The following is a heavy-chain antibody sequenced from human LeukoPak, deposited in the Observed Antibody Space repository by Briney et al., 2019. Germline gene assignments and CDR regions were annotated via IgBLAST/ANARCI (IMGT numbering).Heavy chain of an antibody. D-gene: IGHD3-3*01. J-gene: IGHJ4*02. CDR3: ARGFSGTSDH. V-gene: IGHV3-7*03. CDR1: GFSFSSYW. Sequence: GGSLRLSCAASGFSFSSYWMNWVRQAPGRGLEWVANIKQDGSEKYYVDSVKGRFTISKDNAKNSLYLQMNSLRAEDTAVYYCARGFSGTSDHWGQGTLVTVSS. CDR2: IKQDGSEK.